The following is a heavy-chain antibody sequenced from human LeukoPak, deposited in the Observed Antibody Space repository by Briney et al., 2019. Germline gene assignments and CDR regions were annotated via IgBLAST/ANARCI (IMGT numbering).Heavy chain of an antibody. CDR2: IYYSGST. J-gene: IGHJ3*02. CDR1: GGSISSGGFY. D-gene: IGHD5-18*01. Sequence: PSQTLSLTCTVSGGSISSGGFYWSWIHQHPGKGLEWIGYIYYSGSTYYNPSLKSRVTISVDTSKNQFSLKLSSVTAADTAVYYCAKTGYSYGYGAFDIWGQGTMVTVSS. CDR3: AKTGYSYGYGAFDI. V-gene: IGHV4-31*03.